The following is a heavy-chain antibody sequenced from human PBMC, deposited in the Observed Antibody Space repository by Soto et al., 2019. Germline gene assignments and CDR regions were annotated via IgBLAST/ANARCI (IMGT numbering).Heavy chain of an antibody. CDR1: GGSISSNY. Sequence: SETLSLTCTVSGGSISSNYWSWIRQPPGKGLEWIGYFHNSGSTNYNPSLKSQVTISVDTSKNQFSLKLTSVTAADTAVYYCTRGSSWYDVDWFDPWGPGTLVTSPQ. CDR2: FHNSGST. D-gene: IGHD6-13*01. CDR3: TRGSSWYDVDWFDP. J-gene: IGHJ5*02. V-gene: IGHV4-59*01.